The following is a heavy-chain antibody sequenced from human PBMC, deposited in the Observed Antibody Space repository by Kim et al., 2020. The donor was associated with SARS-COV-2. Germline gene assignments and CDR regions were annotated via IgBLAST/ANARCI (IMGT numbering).Heavy chain of an antibody. D-gene: IGHD6-19*01. Sequence: GGSLRLSCAASGFTFSSYAMSWFRQAPGKGLQWVSATSSIGDNTYYADSVKGRFTISRDNSKNTLYLQMNSLRAEETAVYFWATYKDCSSGTCYTTSDY. V-gene: IGHV3-23*01. CDR1: GFTFSSYA. J-gene: IGHJ4*01. CDR2: TSSIGDNT. CDR3: ATYKDCSSGTCYTTSDY.